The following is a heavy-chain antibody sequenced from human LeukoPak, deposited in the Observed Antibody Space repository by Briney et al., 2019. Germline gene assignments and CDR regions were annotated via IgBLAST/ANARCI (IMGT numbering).Heavy chain of an antibody. CDR1: GYTFTSYY. D-gene: IGHD4-17*01. CDR2: INPSGGST. V-gene: IGHV1-46*01. CDR3: ARRPIYGDYVGRRYYMDV. J-gene: IGHJ6*03. Sequence: GASVKVSCKASGYTFTSYYMHWVRQAPGQGLEWMGIINPSGGSTSYAQKFQGRVTMTRDMSTSTVYMELSSLRSDDTAVYYCARRPIYGDYVGRRYYMDVWGKGTTVTVSS.